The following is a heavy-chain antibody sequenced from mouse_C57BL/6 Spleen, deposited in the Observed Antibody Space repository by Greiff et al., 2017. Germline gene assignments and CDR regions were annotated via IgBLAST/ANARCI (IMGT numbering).Heavy chain of an antibody. CDR2: INPGSGGT. CDR1: GYAFTNYL. CDR3: ARDYSNYVGYFDV. J-gene: IGHJ1*03. D-gene: IGHD2-5*01. V-gene: IGHV1-54*01. Sequence: VQLQQSGAELVRPGTSVKVSCKASGYAFTNYLIEWVKQRPGQGLEWIGVINPGSGGTNYNEKFKGKATLTADKSSSTAYMQLSSLTSEDSAVYFCARDYSNYVGYFDVWGTGTTVTVSS.